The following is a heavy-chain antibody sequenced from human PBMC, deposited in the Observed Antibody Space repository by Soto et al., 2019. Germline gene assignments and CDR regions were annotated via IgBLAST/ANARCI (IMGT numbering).Heavy chain of an antibody. V-gene: IGHV4-59*01. Sequence: QVQLQESGPGLVKPSETLSLTCTVSGGSISSYYWSWIRQPPGKGLEWIGYVHYTGSTNYNSPLKSRVTISVDTSKNQFCLKLSSVTAADTAVYYCARGIYDSSGYYTRVFDYWGPGTLVTVSS. J-gene: IGHJ4*02. CDR1: GGSISSYY. D-gene: IGHD3-22*01. CDR3: ARGIYDSSGYYTRVFDY. CDR2: VHYTGST.